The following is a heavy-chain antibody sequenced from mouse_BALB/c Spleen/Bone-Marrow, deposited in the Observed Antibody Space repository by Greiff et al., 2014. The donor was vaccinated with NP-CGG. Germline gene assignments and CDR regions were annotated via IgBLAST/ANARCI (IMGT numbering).Heavy chain of an antibody. J-gene: IGHJ3*01. CDR1: GFSLTSYG. V-gene: IGHV2-9*02. CDR3: ARYYGSSQAWFAY. CDR2: IWAGGST. D-gene: IGHD1-1*01. Sequence: QVQLQQSGPGLVAPSQSLSITCTVSGFSLTSYGVHWVRQPPGKGLEWLGVIWAGGSTNYNSALMSRLSISKDNSKSQVFLKMNSLQTEDTAMYYCARYYGSSQAWFAYWGQGTLVTVSA.